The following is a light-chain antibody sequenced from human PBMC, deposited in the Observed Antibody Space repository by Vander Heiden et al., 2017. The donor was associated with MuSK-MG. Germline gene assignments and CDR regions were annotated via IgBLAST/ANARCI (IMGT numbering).Light chain of an antibody. Sequence: EIVFTQSPDPLSLSPGERATLSCRASQSVIINYVACHQQSPRQAPSLLIYDASSRAAGIAERFGGSGSGTDFTLTINGLEPEVSVDYYWQQYGNSPFTFGQGTRLEIK. CDR1: QSVIINY. CDR3: QQYGNSPFT. J-gene: IGKJ2*01. V-gene: IGKV3-20*01. CDR2: DAS.